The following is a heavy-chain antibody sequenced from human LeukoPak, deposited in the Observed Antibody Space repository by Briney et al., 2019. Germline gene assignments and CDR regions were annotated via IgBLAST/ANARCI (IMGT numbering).Heavy chain of an antibody. CDR1: GFTFSSYS. Sequence: GGSLRLSCAASGFTFSSYSMNWVRQAPGKGLEWVSSISSSSSYIYYADSVKGRFTISRDNAKNSLYLQMNSLRAEDTAVYYCAREERRRGYSYGSELGYWGQGTLVTVSS. D-gene: IGHD5-18*01. V-gene: IGHV3-21*01. CDR2: ISSSSSYI. CDR3: AREERRRGYSYGSELGY. J-gene: IGHJ4*02.